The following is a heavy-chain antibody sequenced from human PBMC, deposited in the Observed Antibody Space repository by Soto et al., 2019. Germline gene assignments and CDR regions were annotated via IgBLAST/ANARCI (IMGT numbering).Heavy chain of an antibody. CDR1: GYTFTSYA. D-gene: IGHD2-2*01. CDR3: ARGCGGHCSSTSCYYYYYGMDV. CDR2: INAGNGNT. V-gene: IGHV1-3*01. Sequence: ASVKVSCKASGYTFTSYAMHWVRQAPGQRLEWMGWINAGNGNTKYSQKFQGRVTITRDTSASTAYMELSSLRSEDTAVYYCARGCGGHCSSTSCYYYYYGMDVWGQGTTVTVS. J-gene: IGHJ6*02.